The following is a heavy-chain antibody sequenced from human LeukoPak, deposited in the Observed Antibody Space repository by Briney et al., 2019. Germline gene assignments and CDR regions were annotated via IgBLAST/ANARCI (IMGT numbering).Heavy chain of an antibody. V-gene: IGHV4-34*01. J-gene: IGHJ4*02. CDR3: ARGYYDFWSGYSKYFDY. CDR1: GGSFSGYY. Sequence: SETLSLTCAVYGGSFSGYYWSWIRQPPGKGLEWIGEINHSGSTNYNPSLKSRVTISVDTSKNQFSLKLSSVTAADTAVYYCARGYYDFWSGYSKYFDYWGQGTLVNVSS. CDR2: INHSGST. D-gene: IGHD3-3*01.